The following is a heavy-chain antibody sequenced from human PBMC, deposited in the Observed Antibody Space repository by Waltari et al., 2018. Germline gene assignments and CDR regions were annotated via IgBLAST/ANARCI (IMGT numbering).Heavy chain of an antibody. J-gene: IGHJ3*01. CDR3: XRGRXVPSSIAARRXPEAFDL. CDR1: GGSFSDYY. D-gene: IGHD6-6*01. V-gene: IGHV4-34*01. CDR2: STHSGVT. Sequence: QLQQWGAGLLKPSETLXLTCGVYGGSFSDYYXSWIRQSPGGGLEWIGESTHSGVTFYIPSLKXRATISVDTSKNXVSXRLXSXTXADTAVYXXXRGRXVPSSIAARRXPEAFDLXGQGTMVSVXS.